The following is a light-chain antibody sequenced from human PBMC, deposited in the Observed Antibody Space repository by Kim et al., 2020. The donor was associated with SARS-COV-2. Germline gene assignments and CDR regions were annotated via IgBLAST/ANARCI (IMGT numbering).Light chain of an antibody. CDR3: SSYTSSSTR. J-gene: IGLJ2*01. Sequence: QSALTQPASVSGSPGQSITISCTGTSSDVGGYNYVSWYQQHPGKAPKLMIYDVSKRPSGVSNRFSGSKSGNTASLTISGHQAEDEADYYCSSYTSSSTRFGGGTQLTVL. V-gene: IGLV2-14*01. CDR1: SSDVGGYNY. CDR2: DVS.